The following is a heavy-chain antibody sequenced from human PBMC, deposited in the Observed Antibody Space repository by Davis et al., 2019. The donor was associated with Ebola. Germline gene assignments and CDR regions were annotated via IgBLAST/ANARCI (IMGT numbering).Heavy chain of an antibody. CDR3: ARLGYCSSTSCYYYYYYGMDV. V-gene: IGHV1-69*06. Sequence: SVKVSCKASGYTFTSYYMHWVRQAPGQGLEWMGGIIPIFGTANYAQKFQGRVTITADKSTSTAYMELSSLRSEDTAVYYCARLGYCSSTSCYYYYYYGMDVWGQGTTVTVSS. D-gene: IGHD2-2*01. CDR1: GYTFTSYY. CDR2: IIPIFGTA. J-gene: IGHJ6*02.